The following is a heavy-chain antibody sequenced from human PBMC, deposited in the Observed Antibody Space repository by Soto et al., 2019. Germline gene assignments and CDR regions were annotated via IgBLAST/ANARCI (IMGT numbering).Heavy chain of an antibody. V-gene: IGHV3-9*01. Sequence: PGGSLRLSCAASGFTFDDYAMHWVRQAPGKGLEWVSGISWNSASMDYADSVKDRFSISRDNAGNSLYLQMNILKIEDTAFYYCARSFSDSYYDLDFWGQGTLVTVSS. J-gene: IGHJ4*02. CDR3: ARSFSDSYYDLDF. CDR2: ISWNSASM. CDR1: GFTFDDYA. D-gene: IGHD1-26*01.